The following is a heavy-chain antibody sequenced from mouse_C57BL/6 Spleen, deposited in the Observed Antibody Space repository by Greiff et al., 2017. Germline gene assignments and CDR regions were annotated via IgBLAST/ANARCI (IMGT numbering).Heavy chain of an antibody. V-gene: IGHV1-64*01. J-gene: IGHJ2*01. CDR2: IHPNSGST. D-gene: IGHD3-2*02. CDR1: GYTFTSYW. CDR3: ARRDSSGYPFDY. Sequence: QVQLQQPGAELVKPGASVKLSCKASGYTFTSYWMHWVKQRPGQGLEWIGMIHPNSGSTNYNEKFKSKATLTVDKSSSTAYMQLSSLTSEDSAVYYGARRDSSGYPFDYWGQGTTLTVSS.